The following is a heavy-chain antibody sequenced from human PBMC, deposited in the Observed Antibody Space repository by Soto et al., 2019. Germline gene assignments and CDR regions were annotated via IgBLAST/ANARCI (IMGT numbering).Heavy chain of an antibody. V-gene: IGHV3-23*01. CDR1: GFTFSSYA. Sequence: PGGSLRLSSAASGFTFSSYAMNWVRQAPGKGLQWVSGISGSGANTYYADFVKGRFTISRDNSKNTLYLQMNSLRAEDTAVYYCAKDLVYFDSGTYSTLDYWGQGTLVTVSP. J-gene: IGHJ4*02. D-gene: IGHD3-10*01. CDR3: AKDLVYFDSGTYSTLDY. CDR2: ISGSGANT.